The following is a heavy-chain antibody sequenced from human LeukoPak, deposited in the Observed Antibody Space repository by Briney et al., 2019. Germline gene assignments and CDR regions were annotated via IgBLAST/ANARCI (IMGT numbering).Heavy chain of an antibody. CDR3: AKAPVHSATRPNWFDP. J-gene: IGHJ5*02. CDR1: GFTFGIYA. D-gene: IGHD1-26*01. CDR2: ISGSGGST. Sequence: GSSLRLSCAASGFTFGIYAMSWVRQAPGKGLEWVSSISGSGGSTYYADSVKGRFTISRDNSNNTLYLQMNSLRAEDTAVYYCAKAPVHSATRPNWFDPWGQGTLVTVSS. V-gene: IGHV3-23*01.